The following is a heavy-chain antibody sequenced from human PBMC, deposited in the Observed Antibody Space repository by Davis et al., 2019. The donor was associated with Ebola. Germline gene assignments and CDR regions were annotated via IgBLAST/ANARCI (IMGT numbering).Heavy chain of an antibody. CDR3: ARDSGSYLEIVDP. CDR1: GFTFSSYS. CDR2: ISSSSSYI. D-gene: IGHD1-26*01. Sequence: GESLKISCAASGFTFSSYSMNWVRQAPGKGLEWVSSISSSSSYIYYADSVKGRFTISRDNAKNSLYLQMNSLRAEDTAVYYCARDSGSYLEIVDPWGQGTLVTVSS. V-gene: IGHV3-21*01. J-gene: IGHJ5*02.